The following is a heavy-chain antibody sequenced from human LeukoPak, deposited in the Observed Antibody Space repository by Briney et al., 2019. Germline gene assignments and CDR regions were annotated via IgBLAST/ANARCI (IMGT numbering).Heavy chain of an antibody. CDR3: ARAGGRAVAGTYYYYYMDV. D-gene: IGHD6-19*01. Sequence: GGSPRLSCAASGFTFSSYGMHWVRQAPGKGLEWVAFIRYDGSNKYYADSVKGRFTISRDNSKNTLYLQMNSLRAEDTAVYYCARAGGRAVAGTYYYYYMDVWGKGTTVTVSS. V-gene: IGHV3-30*02. CDR2: IRYDGSNK. J-gene: IGHJ6*03. CDR1: GFTFSSYG.